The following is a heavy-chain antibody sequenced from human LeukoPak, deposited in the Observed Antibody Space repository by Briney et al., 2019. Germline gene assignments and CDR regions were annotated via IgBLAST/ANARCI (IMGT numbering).Heavy chain of an antibody. J-gene: IGHJ4*02. CDR2: IYSGGST. D-gene: IGHD2-15*01. Sequence: GGSLRLSCVDSGFSVGPYYLSWVRQAPGKGLEWVSVIYSGGSTYFADSVKGRFTISRDISKNTVYLQMNSLRVEDTAVYYCARGLGTNYGGYCSGGSCPFYWGQGTLVTVSS. CDR3: ARGLGTNYGGYCSGGSCPFY. V-gene: IGHV3-66*01. CDR1: GFSVGPYY.